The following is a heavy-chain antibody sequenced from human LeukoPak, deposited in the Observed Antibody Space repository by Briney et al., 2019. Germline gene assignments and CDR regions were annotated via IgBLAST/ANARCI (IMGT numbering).Heavy chain of an antibody. CDR2: INHSGST. CDR3: ASARDGYNEDDAFDI. V-gene: IGHV4-34*01. Sequence: PSETLSRTCAVYGGSFSGYYWSWIRQPPGKGLEWIGEINHSGSTNYNPSLKSRVTISLDTSKNQFSLKLSSVTAADTAVYYCASARDGYNEDDAFDIWGQGTMVTVSS. D-gene: IGHD5-24*01. CDR1: GGSFSGYY. J-gene: IGHJ3*02.